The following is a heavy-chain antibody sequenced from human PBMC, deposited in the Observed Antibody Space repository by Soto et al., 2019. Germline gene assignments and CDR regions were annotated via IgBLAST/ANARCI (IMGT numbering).Heavy chain of an antibody. V-gene: IGHV3-11*01. CDR3: ARDAHYSSSWQRLLDY. Sequence: PGGSLRLSCAASGFTFSDYYMSWIRQAPGKGLEWVSYISSSGSTIYYADSVKGRFTISRDNAKNSLYLQMNSLRAEDTAVYYCARDAHYSSSWQRLLDYWGQGTLVTVSS. D-gene: IGHD6-13*01. CDR1: GFTFSDYY. J-gene: IGHJ4*02. CDR2: ISSSGSTI.